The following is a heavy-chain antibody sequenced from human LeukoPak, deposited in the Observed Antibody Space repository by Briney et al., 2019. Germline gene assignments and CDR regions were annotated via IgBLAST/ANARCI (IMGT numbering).Heavy chain of an antibody. CDR1: GGSFSGYY. D-gene: IGHD3-22*01. CDR3: ARVPYDSSGYYLGFDY. J-gene: IGHJ4*02. V-gene: IGHV4-34*01. CDR2: INHSGST. Sequence: SETLSLTCAVYGGSFSGYYWSWIRQPPGKGLEWIGEINHSGSTNYNPSLKSRVTISVDTSKNQFSLKLSSVTAADTAVYYCARVPYDSSGYYLGFDYWGQGTLVTVSS.